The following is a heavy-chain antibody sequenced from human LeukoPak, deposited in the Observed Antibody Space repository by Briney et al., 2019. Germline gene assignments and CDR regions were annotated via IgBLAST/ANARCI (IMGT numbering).Heavy chain of an antibody. V-gene: IGHV3-21*01. CDR3: ARDYSLTTFDY. Sequence: GGSLRLSCAASGFTFSSYSMNWVRQAPGKGLEWVSSISSSSSYIYYADSVKGRFTTSRDNAKNSLYLQMNSLRAEDTAVYYCARDYSLTTFDYWGQGTLVTVSS. J-gene: IGHJ4*02. CDR1: GFTFSSYS. D-gene: IGHD2/OR15-2a*01. CDR2: ISSSSSYI.